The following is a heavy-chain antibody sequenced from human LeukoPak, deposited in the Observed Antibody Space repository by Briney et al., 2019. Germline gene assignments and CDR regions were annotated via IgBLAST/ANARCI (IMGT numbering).Heavy chain of an antibody. D-gene: IGHD5-18*01. CDR2: IKQDGSEK. V-gene: IGHV3-7*03. J-gene: IGHJ4*02. CDR1: GFTFSSYW. Sequence: GGSLRLSCAASGFTFSSYWMSWVRQAPGKGLEWVANIKQDGSEKYYVDSVKGRFTISRDNAKNSLYLQMNSLRAEDTALYYCAKDRLVYSYGPYYFDYWGQGTLVTVSS. CDR3: AKDRLVYSYGPYYFDY.